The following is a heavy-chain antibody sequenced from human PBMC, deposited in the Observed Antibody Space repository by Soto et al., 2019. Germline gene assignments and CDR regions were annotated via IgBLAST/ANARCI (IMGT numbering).Heavy chain of an antibody. CDR2: IIPIFGTA. D-gene: IGHD3-22*01. Sequence: ASVKVSCKASGGTFSSYAISWVRQAPGQGFGCIVGIIPIFGTAIYAQKFQGRVTITADESTSTAYMELSSLRSEDTAVYYCARYYYDSSGPSLFAFDIWGQGTMVTVSS. J-gene: IGHJ3*02. CDR3: ARYYYDSSGPSLFAFDI. V-gene: IGHV1-69*13. CDR1: GGTFSSYA.